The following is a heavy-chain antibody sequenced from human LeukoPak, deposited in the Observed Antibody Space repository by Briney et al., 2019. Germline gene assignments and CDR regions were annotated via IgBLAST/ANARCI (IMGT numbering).Heavy chain of an antibody. CDR3: ARDGQQLAPYGMDV. CDR2: IWYDGSEK. V-gene: IGHV3-33*08. CDR1: GFTFSSYA. Sequence: PGGSLRLSCAASGFTFSSYAMSWVRQAPGKGLEWVAFIWYDGSEKDYADSVKGRFTIARDNSKNTLYLQMNSLRVEDTAVYSCARDGQQLAPYGMDVWGQGTTVIVSS. J-gene: IGHJ6*02. D-gene: IGHD6-13*01.